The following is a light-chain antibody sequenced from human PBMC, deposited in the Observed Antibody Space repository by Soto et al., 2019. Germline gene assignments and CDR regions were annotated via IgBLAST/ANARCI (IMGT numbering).Light chain of an antibody. CDR2: AAS. CDR1: QNINTY. V-gene: IGKV1-39*01. CDR3: QQSSTAPFT. J-gene: IGKJ3*01. Sequence: DIQMTQSPSSLSASVGDRVTITCRASQNINTYLNWYQQKPGKAPKLLIFAASSLQSGVPSRFSGSGSRTDFTITISSLQLEDFATYYCQQSSTAPFTFGPGTQVDIK.